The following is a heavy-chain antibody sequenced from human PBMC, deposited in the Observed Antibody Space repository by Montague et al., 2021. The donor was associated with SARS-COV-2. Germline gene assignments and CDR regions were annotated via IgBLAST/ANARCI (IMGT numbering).Heavy chain of an antibody. J-gene: IGHJ6*02. CDR3: SRYEGYYDILTGYSTPYYYQGMDV. Sequence: SETLSLTCTVSGGSISSYYWSWIRQPPGKGLVLIGYIYYSGSTYYNPSLKSRVTISVDTSKNQFSLKLSSATAADTAVYYCSRYEGYYDILTGYSTPYYYQGMDVWGQGTTVTVSS. D-gene: IGHD3-9*01. CDR1: GGSISSYY. V-gene: IGHV4-59*06. CDR2: IYYSGST.